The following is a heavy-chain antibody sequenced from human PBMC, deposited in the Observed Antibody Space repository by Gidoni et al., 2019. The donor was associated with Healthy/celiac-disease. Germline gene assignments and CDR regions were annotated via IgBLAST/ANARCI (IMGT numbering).Heavy chain of an antibody. CDR2: IYYSGST. D-gene: IGHD3-10*01. Sequence: QVQLQESGPGLVKPSQTLSLTCTFSGGSISSGGYYWSWIRQHPGKGLEWIGYIYYSGSTYYNPSLKSRVTISVDTSKNQFPLKLSSVTAADTAVYYCARSPEYYYGSGSQGYFDYWGQGTLVTVSS. CDR3: ARSPEYYYGSGSQGYFDY. J-gene: IGHJ4*02. V-gene: IGHV4-31*03. CDR1: GGSISSGGYY.